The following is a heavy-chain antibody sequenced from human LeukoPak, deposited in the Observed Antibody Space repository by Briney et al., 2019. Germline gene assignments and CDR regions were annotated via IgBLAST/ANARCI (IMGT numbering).Heavy chain of an antibody. CDR3: ASYYYDSSGYYYVAH. CDR1: GFTFSSYS. J-gene: IGHJ4*02. V-gene: IGHV3-48*02. CDR2: ISSSSSTI. D-gene: IGHD3-22*01. Sequence: GGSLRLSCAASGFTFSSYSMNWVRQAPGKGLEWVSYISSSSSTIYYADSVKGRFTISRDNAKNSLYLQMNSLRDEDTAVYYCASYYYDSSGYYYVAHWGQGTLVTVFS.